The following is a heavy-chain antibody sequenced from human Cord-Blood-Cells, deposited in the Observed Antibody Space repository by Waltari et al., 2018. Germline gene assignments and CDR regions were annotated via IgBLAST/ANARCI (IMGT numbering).Heavy chain of an antibody. V-gene: IGHV3-30-3*01. CDR1: GFPFSSYA. CDR3: ARTQRVSGDDAFDI. D-gene: IGHD7-27*01. Sequence: QVQLVESGGGVVQPGRSLRLACSASGFPFSSYALHWVRQAPGKGLEWVAVISYDGSNKYYADSVKCRFTISRDNSKNTLYLQMNSLRAEDTAVYYCARTQRVSGDDAFDIWGQGTMVTVSS. CDR2: ISYDGSNK. J-gene: IGHJ3*02.